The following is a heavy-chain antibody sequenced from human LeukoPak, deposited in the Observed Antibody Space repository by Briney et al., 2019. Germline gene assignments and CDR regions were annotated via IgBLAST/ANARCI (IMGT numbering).Heavy chain of an antibody. CDR3: ARQWGSGWQNWFDP. Sequence: SETLSLTCAVYGGSLSGYYWSWVRQPPGKGLEWIGEINHSGSTNYNPSLKSRVTISLDTSKNQFSLKLTSVTAADTAVYYCARQWGSGWQNWFDPWGQGTLVTVSS. V-gene: IGHV4-34*01. J-gene: IGHJ5*02. D-gene: IGHD6-19*01. CDR1: GGSLSGYY. CDR2: INHSGST.